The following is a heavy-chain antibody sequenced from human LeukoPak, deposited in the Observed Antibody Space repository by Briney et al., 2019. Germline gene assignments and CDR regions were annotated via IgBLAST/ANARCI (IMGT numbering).Heavy chain of an antibody. D-gene: IGHD3-9*01. Sequence: PGGSLRLSCAASGFTFNSYAMHWVRQAPGKGLEGVAVISYDGSNKYYADSVKGRFAISRDNYKNTLYLQMNSLRPEDTAVYYCARTGFLYYFDYWGQGTLVTVSS. V-gene: IGHV3-30*09. CDR2: ISYDGSNK. CDR3: ARTGFLYYFDY. J-gene: IGHJ4*02. CDR1: GFTFNSYA.